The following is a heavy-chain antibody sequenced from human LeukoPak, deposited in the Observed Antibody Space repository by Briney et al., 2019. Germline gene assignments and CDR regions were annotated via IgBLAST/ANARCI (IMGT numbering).Heavy chain of an antibody. J-gene: IGHJ4*02. D-gene: IGHD3-22*01. CDR1: GLTFSSYA. V-gene: IGHV3-23*01. Sequence: GGSLRLSCAASGLTFSSYAMSWVRQAPGKGLEWVSAISGRGGSTYYADSVKGRFTISRDNSKNTLYLQMNSLRAEDTAVYYCAKDRGGFYQPEEFDYWGQGTLVTVSS. CDR2: ISGRGGST. CDR3: AKDRGGFYQPEEFDY.